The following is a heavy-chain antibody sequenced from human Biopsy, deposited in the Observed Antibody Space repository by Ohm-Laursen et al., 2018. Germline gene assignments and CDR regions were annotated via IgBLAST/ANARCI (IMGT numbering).Heavy chain of an antibody. CDR2: VYYTGST. Sequence: SDTLSLTCSVSGDSISSYYWSWIRQPPGKGLEWIGYVYYTGSTDYNPSPQSRVTISVDTSKNHFSLRLRSVTPADTAIYCARDRGYYSDRTVPGYFDLWGRGTLVTVSS. CDR1: GDSISSYY. D-gene: IGHD3-22*01. CDR3: ARDRGYYSDRTVPGYFDL. J-gene: IGHJ2*01. V-gene: IGHV4-59*01.